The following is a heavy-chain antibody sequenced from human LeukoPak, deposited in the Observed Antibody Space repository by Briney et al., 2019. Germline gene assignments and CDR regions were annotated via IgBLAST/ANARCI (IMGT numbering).Heavy chain of an antibody. V-gene: IGHV3-74*01. Sequence: TGGSLRLSCAASGFTFSSYAMSWVRQPPGKGLEWVSRINRDGSSTRYAEFVKGRFTISRDNAKNTLYLEMNSLRGEDTAVYYCARDYNVLRPFDYWGQGNLVTVSS. J-gene: IGHJ4*02. CDR1: GFTFSSYA. D-gene: IGHD3-10*01. CDR3: ARDYNVLRPFDY. CDR2: INRDGSST.